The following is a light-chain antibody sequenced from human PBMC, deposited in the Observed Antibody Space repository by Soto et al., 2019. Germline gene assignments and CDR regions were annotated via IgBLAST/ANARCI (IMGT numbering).Light chain of an antibody. V-gene: IGKV3-15*01. J-gene: IGKJ1*01. Sequence: EIVMTQSPATLSVSPGERATLSCRASQSVSSNLAWYQQKPGQAPRLLIYGASTRATGIPARFSGSGSGTEFTLTISRLEPEDFAVYYCQQYDSSPLTFGQGTTVEIK. CDR3: QQYDSSPLT. CDR1: QSVSSN. CDR2: GAS.